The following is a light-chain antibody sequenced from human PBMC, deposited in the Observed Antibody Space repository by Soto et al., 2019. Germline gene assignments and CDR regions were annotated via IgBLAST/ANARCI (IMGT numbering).Light chain of an antibody. CDR3: QQTYSTPVT. J-gene: IGKJ4*01. Sequence: DIQMTPSPSSLSASVGDRVPITCRASRSITNYLNWYQQKPGKAPKLLIYAASNLQSGVPSRFSGSGSGTDFTLTISSLQPEDFASYYCQQTYSTPVTFGGGTKVEIK. CDR1: RSITNY. V-gene: IGKV1-39*01. CDR2: AAS.